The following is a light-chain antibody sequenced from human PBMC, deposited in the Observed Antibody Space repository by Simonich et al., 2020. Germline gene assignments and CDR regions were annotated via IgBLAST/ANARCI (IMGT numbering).Light chain of an antibody. V-gene: IGLV3-19*01. CDR3: SAWDSSLSAWV. J-gene: IGLJ3*02. Sequence: SSELTQDPAVSVALGQTVRITCQGDSLRSYYASWYQQKPGQAPVLVIYGKNNRPSGIPDRFSGSSSGNTASLTITGAQAEDEADYYCSAWDSSLSAWVFGGGTKLTVL. CDR2: GKN. CDR1: SLRSYY.